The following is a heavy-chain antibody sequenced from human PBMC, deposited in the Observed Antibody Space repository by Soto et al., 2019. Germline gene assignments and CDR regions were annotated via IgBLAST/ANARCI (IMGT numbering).Heavy chain of an antibody. CDR3: AGGRIGVVGSRAYYGMDV. Sequence: QVHLLLQSGAEVKKPGSSVKVSCKASGGTPSNSAISWVRQAPGQGLEWMGGIIPVFGLVKYAQNFQGRVTITADESTNTAYMELSSLRPEDTAVYYCAGGRIGVVGSRAYYGMDVWGQGTTVTVS. CDR2: IIPVFGLV. V-gene: IGHV1-69*01. D-gene: IGHD6-19*01. CDR1: GGTPSNSA. J-gene: IGHJ6*02.